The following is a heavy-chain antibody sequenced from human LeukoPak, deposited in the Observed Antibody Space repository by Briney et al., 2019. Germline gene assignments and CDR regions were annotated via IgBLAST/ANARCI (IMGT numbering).Heavy chain of an antibody. CDR1: GGTFSSYA. Sequence: SVKVSCTASGGTFSSYAISWVRQAPGQGLEWMGGIIPIFGTANYAQKFQGRVTITADESTSTAYMELSSLRSEDTAVYYCARVRKSTAMADFDYWGQGTLVTVSS. V-gene: IGHV1-69*13. D-gene: IGHD5-18*01. CDR2: IIPIFGTA. CDR3: ARVRKSTAMADFDY. J-gene: IGHJ4*02.